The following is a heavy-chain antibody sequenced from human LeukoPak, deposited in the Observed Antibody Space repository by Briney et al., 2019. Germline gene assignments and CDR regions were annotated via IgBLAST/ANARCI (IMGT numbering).Heavy chain of an antibody. V-gene: IGHV3-30*04. D-gene: IGHD3-10*01. CDR2: ISIDGKTQ. J-gene: IGHJ6*02. CDR3: AREEYGFGLGALDV. CDR1: GFTLNTYA. Sequence: PGGSLRLSCIASGFTLNTYAMQWVRQAPGKGLEWVAVISIDGKTQYYADSVKGRFTISRDDSKNTLYLEMDSLRDEDTALFYCAREEYGFGLGALDVWGQGATVTVS.